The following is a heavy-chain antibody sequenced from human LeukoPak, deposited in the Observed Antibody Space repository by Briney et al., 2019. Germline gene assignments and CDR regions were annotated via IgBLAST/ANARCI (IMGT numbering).Heavy chain of an antibody. D-gene: IGHD6-6*01. Sequence: GASVKVSCKASGGTFSSYAISWVRQAPGQGLEWMGGIIPIFGTANYAQKFQGRVTITTDESTNTAYMELSSLRSEDTAVYYCARGGAAARPGGPYYYYMDVWGKGTTVTVSS. CDR2: IIPIFGTA. J-gene: IGHJ6*03. CDR3: ARGGAAARPGGPYYYYMDV. V-gene: IGHV1-69*05. CDR1: GGTFSSYA.